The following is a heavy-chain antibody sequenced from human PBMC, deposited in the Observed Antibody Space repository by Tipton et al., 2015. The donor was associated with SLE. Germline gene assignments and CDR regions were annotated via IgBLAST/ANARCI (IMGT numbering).Heavy chain of an antibody. Sequence: QLVQSGAEVKKPGASVKVSCKASGYTFTSYDIRWVGQAPGQGLEWMGLINPAGFSTRFVQKFQGRVTMTRDTSTSTVYMELSSLTSEDTAIYYCTRGGFREPDYFYYGMDVWGQGTPVTVSS. CDR2: INPAGFST. V-gene: IGHV1-46*01. J-gene: IGHJ6*02. CDR3: TRGGFREPDYFYYGMDV. CDR1: GYTFTSYD. D-gene: IGHD3-10*01.